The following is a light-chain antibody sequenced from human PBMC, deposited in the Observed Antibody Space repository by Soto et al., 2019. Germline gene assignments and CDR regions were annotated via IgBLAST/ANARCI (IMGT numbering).Light chain of an antibody. CDR3: QQYYSYSWT. V-gene: IGKV1-5*03. J-gene: IGKJ1*01. CDR2: KAS. Sequence: DIQMTQSPSTLSASVGARVTITCRASQSISSRLAWYQQKPGKAPKLLLYKASSLESGVPPRFSGSGSETEFSLTISSLQPDDFATYYCQQYYSYSWTFGQGTKVEVK. CDR1: QSISSR.